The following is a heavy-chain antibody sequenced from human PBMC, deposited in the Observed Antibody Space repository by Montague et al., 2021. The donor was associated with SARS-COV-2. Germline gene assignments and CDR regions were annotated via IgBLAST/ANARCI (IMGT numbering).Heavy chain of an antibody. J-gene: IGHJ4*02. Sequence: SETLSLTCTVSGGSISSSSYYWGWIRQPPGKGLEWIRTIYYSGSTXYNPSLKSRVTISVDTSKNQFSLKLSSVTAADAAVYYCARGWFSPMLVVVIRGPFDYWGQGALVTVPS. CDR2: IYYSGST. D-gene: IGHD3-22*01. CDR3: ARGWFSPMLVVVIRGPFDY. V-gene: IGHV4-39*07. CDR1: GGSISSSSYY.